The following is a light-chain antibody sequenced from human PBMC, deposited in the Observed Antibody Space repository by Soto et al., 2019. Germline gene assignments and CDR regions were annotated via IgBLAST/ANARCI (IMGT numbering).Light chain of an antibody. CDR3: QQYDSSKGT. CDR2: GAS. J-gene: IGKJ1*01. CDR1: QSVSSN. V-gene: IGKV3-15*01. Sequence: EIVMTQSPATLSVSPGERATLSCRASQSVSSNLAWYQEKPGQAPRLLIYGASTRATGIPARFSGSGSGTDFTLTISRLEPEDFAVYYCQQYDSSKGTFGQGTKVDI.